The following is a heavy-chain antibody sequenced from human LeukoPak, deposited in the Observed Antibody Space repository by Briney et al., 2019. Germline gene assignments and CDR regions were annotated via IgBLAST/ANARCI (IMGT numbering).Heavy chain of an antibody. V-gene: IGHV4-39*07. CDR1: GGSLSSSSYY. J-gene: IGHJ4*02. D-gene: IGHD3-22*01. Sequence: PSETLSLTCTVSGGSLSSSSYYWGWIRQPPGKGLEWIGSIYYSGSTYYNPSLKSRVTISVDTSKNQFSLKLSSVTAADTAVYYCAREYYDSSGPSHPTLDYWGQGTLVTVSS. CDR2: IYYSGST. CDR3: AREYYDSSGPSHPTLDY.